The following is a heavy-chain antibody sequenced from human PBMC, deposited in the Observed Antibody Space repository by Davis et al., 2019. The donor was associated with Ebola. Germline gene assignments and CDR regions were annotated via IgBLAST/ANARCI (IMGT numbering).Heavy chain of an antibody. Sequence: GESLKISCAASGITFSSYSMNWVRQAPGKGLECVSFISSRSYSIYYADSVKGRFTISRDNAKNSLYLQMNSLRSEDTAVYYCARSSIWGQGTLVTVSS. J-gene: IGHJ4*02. CDR3: ARSSI. V-gene: IGHV3-21*01. CDR2: ISSRSYSI. CDR1: GITFSSYS. D-gene: IGHD2-2*01.